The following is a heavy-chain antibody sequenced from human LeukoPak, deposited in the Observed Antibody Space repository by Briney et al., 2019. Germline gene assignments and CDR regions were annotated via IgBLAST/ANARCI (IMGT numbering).Heavy chain of an antibody. J-gene: IGHJ4*02. V-gene: IGHV4-34*01. CDR3: ARVPLRFLEPFDY. Sequence: PSETLSLTCAVYGGSFIGYYWSWIRQHPGKGLEWIGEINHSGGANYNPSPKSRVTISADTSKSQFSLKLGSVTAADTAVYYCARVPLRFLEPFDYWGQGTLVTVSS. CDR2: INHSGGA. D-gene: IGHD3-3*01. CDR1: GGSFIGYY.